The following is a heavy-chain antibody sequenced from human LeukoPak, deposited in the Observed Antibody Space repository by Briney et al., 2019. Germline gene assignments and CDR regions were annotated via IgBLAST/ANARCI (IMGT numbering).Heavy chain of an antibody. CDR1: GFTFSRSA. V-gene: IGHV3-23*01. CDR3: VKGRISEDGLDF. Sequence: GGSLRLSCAASGFTFSRSAMTWVRQTPGKGLDWVSSISSSGNTYYADSVRGRFTISRDNPKNMLYLQMNSLRAEDTAVYYCVKGRISEDGLDFWGQGTLVTVSS. J-gene: IGHJ4*02. CDR2: ISSSGNT. D-gene: IGHD6-13*01.